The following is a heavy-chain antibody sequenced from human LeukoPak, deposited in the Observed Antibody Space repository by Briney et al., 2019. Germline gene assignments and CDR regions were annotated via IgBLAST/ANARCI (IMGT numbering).Heavy chain of an antibody. CDR3: ARDFEISSG. J-gene: IGHJ4*02. CDR1: GFTFSRNG. D-gene: IGHD6-19*01. Sequence: QPGGSLRLSCAASGFTFSRNGMTWVRQAPGKGLEWVSAISGSGGNTYYADSVKGRFTISRDNAKNSLYLQMNSLRAEDTAVYYCARDFEISSGWGQGTLVTVSS. CDR2: ISGSGGNT. V-gene: IGHV3-23*01.